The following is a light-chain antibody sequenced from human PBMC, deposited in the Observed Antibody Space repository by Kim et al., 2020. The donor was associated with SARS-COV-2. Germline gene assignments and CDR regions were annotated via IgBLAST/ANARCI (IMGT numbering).Light chain of an antibody. J-gene: IGKJ4*01. CDR1: QSVSNN. CDR3: QQRSSWPRST. V-gene: IGKV3-11*01. Sequence: SPGQRATLPLRAGQSVSNNFAGYQQAPGQAAWLVIYAASNRAAGIPARFSGSGCGTDFTLTIRSLEPEDFARCFCQQRSSWPRSTLGGGTNVEI. CDR2: AAS.